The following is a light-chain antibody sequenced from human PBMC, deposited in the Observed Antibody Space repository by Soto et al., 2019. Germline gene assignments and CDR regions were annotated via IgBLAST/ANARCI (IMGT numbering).Light chain of an antibody. CDR1: QSLAYSDGKTY. V-gene: IGKV2-30*01. J-gene: IGKJ2*01. CDR3: QQGTHWPPYT. Sequence: DVVMTQSPLSLPVTLGQPASISCRSSQSLAYSDGKTYLNWFQQRPDPSTRLLIYKVSNRESGVPERFSSSWSGTDFTLIISRVEDEDVGVYYCQQGTHWPPYTFGQGTKLEIK. CDR2: KVS.